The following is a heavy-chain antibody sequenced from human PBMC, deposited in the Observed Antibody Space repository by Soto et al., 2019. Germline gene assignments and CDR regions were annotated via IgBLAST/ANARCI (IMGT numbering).Heavy chain of an antibody. CDR2: ISDGGDTS. J-gene: IGHJ4*02. CDR3: ARGGWPQWLATLFFDS. D-gene: IGHD6-19*01. CDR1: GFSFRSYA. V-gene: IGHV3-23*01. Sequence: QLLESGGGLEQPGGSLRLSCAVSGFSFRSYAMSWVRQAPGKGLEWVSVISDGGDTSYYADSVKGRFTIFRDNFKNTLHLEMNRLRGEDTAIYYCARGGWPQWLATLFFDSWGRGTLVTVSS.